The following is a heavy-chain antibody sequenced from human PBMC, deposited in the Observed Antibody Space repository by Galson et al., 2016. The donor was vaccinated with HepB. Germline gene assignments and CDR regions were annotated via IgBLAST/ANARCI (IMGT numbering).Heavy chain of an antibody. V-gene: IGHV1-46*01. J-gene: IGHJ4*02. Sequence: SVKVSCKASGYTFTSYYMQWVRQAPGQGLEWMGIINPSGGSTSYAQKFQGRVTMTRDTSTSTVCMELSSLRSEDTAVYYCARGLNDYVWVNYRSAFDYWGQGTLVTVSS. D-gene: IGHD3-16*02. CDR1: GYTFTSYY. CDR2: INPSGGST. CDR3: ARGLNDYVWVNYRSAFDY.